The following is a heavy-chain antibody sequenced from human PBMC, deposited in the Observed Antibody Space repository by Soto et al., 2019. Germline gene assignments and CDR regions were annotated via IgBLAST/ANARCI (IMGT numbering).Heavy chain of an antibody. V-gene: IGHV2-26*01. CDR3: ARIERYYDILTAYNWFDP. D-gene: IGHD3-9*01. CDR2: IFSNDEK. J-gene: IGHJ5*02. Sequence: SGPTLVNPTETLTLTCTVSGFSLSNARMGVSWIRQPPGKALEWLAHIFSNDEKSYSTSLKSRLTISKDTSKSQVVLTMTNMDPVDTATYYCARIERYYDILTAYNWFDPWGQGTLVTVSS. CDR1: GFSLSNARMG.